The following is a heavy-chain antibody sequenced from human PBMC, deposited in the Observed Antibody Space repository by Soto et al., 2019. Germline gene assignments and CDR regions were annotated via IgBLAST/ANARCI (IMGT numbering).Heavy chain of an antibody. V-gene: IGHV1-18*01. D-gene: IGHD3-10*01. CDR3: ARDAPGEGAAMFDP. J-gene: IGHJ5*02. CDR1: GYTFSNYG. Sequence: QVQLVQSGAEVKKPGASVKVSCKASGYTFSNYGISWVRQAPGQGLEWMGWISAYNGNIKFAKKVQGRVTMTTDTFTSTAYMELRSLRSDDTAVYYFARDAPGEGAAMFDPWCQGTLVTVSS. CDR2: ISAYNGNI.